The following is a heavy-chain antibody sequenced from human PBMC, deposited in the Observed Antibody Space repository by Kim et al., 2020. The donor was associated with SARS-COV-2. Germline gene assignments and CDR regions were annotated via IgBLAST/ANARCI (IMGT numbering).Heavy chain of an antibody. CDR1: GFTFSSYG. CDR3: AKDRYPRGYCSSTSGYETYFDY. J-gene: IGHJ4*02. D-gene: IGHD2-2*01. V-gene: IGHV3-30*18. CDR2: ISYDGSNK. Sequence: GGSLRLSCAASGFTFSSYGMHWVRQAPGKGLEWVAVISYDGSNKYYADSVKGRFTISRDNSKNTVYLQMNSLRAEDTAVYYCAKDRYPRGYCSSTSGYETYFDYWGQETLVTVSA.